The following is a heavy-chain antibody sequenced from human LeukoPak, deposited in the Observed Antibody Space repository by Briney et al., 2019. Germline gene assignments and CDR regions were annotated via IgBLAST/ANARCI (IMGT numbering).Heavy chain of an antibody. Sequence: SGTLSLTCAVSGVSISSSNWWSWVRQPPGKGLEWIGEIYHSGSTNYNPSLKSRVTISVDKSKNQFSLKLSSVTAADTAVYYCARISAAGTPDAFDIWGQGTMVTVSS. J-gene: IGHJ3*02. D-gene: IGHD6-13*01. CDR2: IYHSGST. V-gene: IGHV4-4*02. CDR1: GVSISSSNW. CDR3: ARISAAGTPDAFDI.